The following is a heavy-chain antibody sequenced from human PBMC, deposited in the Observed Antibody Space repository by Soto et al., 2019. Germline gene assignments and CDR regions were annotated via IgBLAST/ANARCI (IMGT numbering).Heavy chain of an antibody. J-gene: IGHJ4*02. CDR2: IYYSGST. V-gene: IGHV4-59*01. CDR1: GGSISSYY. D-gene: IGHD1-7*01. Sequence: QVQLQESGPGLVKPSETLSLTCTVSGGSISSYYWSWIRQPPGKGLEWIGYIYYSGSTNYNPSLKSRVTISVDTSKNQFSLKLSSVTAADTAVYYCARTGTTHLFDYWGQGTLVTVSS. CDR3: ARTGTTHLFDY.